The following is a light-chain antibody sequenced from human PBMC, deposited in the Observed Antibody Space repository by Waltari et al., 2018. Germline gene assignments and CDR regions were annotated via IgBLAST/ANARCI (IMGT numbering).Light chain of an antibody. J-gene: IGKJ1*01. Sequence: EIVMTQSPATLSVSPGERATLSCRASQSVNNNLAWYQHKPGQAPRLPIYGASTRATGIPARFSGSGSGTEFTLTISSMQSEDFALYYCQQCNNWPRTFGQGTKVEMK. CDR2: GAS. CDR1: QSVNNN. V-gene: IGKV3-15*01. CDR3: QQCNNWPRT.